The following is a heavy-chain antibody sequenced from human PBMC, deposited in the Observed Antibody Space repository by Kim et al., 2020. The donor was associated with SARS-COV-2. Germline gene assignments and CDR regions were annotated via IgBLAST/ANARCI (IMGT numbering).Heavy chain of an antibody. CDR2: ISAYNGNT. J-gene: IGHJ6*02. V-gene: IGHV1-18*04. Sequence: ASVKVSCKASGYTFTSYGISWVRQAPGQGLEWMGWISAYNGNTNYAQKLQGRVTMTTDTSTSTAYMELRSLRSDDTAVYYCARDRCSSTSCPKGPRGMDVWGQGTTVTVSS. CDR3: ARDRCSSTSCPKGPRGMDV. D-gene: IGHD2-2*01. CDR1: GYTFTSYG.